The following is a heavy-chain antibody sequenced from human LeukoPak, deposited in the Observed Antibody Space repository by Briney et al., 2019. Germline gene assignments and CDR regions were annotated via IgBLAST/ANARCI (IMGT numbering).Heavy chain of an antibody. D-gene: IGHD1-26*01. CDR3: TRAAGSFYGLGY. J-gene: IGHJ4*02. Sequence: GGSLRLSCAASGFTFSSYWMHWVRQAPGKGLLWVSRINSDGSVTTYADSVKGRFTISRDNAKNTLFLQMNSLRAEDTAVYYCTRAAGSFYGLGYWGQGTLVTVSS. V-gene: IGHV3-74*01. CDR2: INSDGSVT. CDR1: GFTFSSYW.